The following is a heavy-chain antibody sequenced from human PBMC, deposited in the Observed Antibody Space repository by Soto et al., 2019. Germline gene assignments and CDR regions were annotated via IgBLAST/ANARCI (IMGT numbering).Heavy chain of an antibody. CDR1: GGSISSGDYY. CDR3: ERPYHYHTRGYGLYNWFDT. CDR2: IYYSGST. J-gene: IGHJ5*02. V-gene: IGHV4-30-4*01. D-gene: IGHD3-22*01. Sequence: SETLSLTCTVSGGSISSGDYYWSWIRQPPGKGLEWIGYIYYSGSTYYNPSLKSRVTISVDTSKNQFSLKLSSVTAADTAVYYCERPYHYHTRGYGLYNWFDTWGQGALVTVSS.